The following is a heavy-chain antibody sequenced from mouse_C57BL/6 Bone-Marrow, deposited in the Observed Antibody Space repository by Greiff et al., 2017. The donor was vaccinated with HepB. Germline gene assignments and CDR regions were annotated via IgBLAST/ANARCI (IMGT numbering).Heavy chain of an antibody. Sequence: EVKLMESGEGLVKPGGSLKLSCAASGFTFSSYAMSWVRQTPEKRLEWVAYISSGGDYIYYADTVKGRFTISRDNARNTLYLQMSSLKSEDTAMYYCTRDPYYSNYDYWGQGTTLTFSS. CDR2: ISSGGDYI. CDR1: GFTFSSYA. V-gene: IGHV5-9-1*02. D-gene: IGHD2-5*01. CDR3: TRDPYYSNYDY. J-gene: IGHJ2*01.